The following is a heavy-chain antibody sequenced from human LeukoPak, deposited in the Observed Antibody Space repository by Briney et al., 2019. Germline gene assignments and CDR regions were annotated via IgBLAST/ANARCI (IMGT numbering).Heavy chain of an antibody. Sequence: ASVKVSCKASGYTFTSYAMNWVRQAPGQGLEWMGWINTNTGNPTYAQGFTGRFVFSLDTSVSTAYLQISSLKAEDTAVYYCARETIAAAAPEYFQHWGQGTLVTVSS. CDR1: GYTFTSYA. V-gene: IGHV7-4-1*02. CDR3: ARETIAAAAPEYFQH. CDR2: INTNTGNP. D-gene: IGHD6-13*01. J-gene: IGHJ1*01.